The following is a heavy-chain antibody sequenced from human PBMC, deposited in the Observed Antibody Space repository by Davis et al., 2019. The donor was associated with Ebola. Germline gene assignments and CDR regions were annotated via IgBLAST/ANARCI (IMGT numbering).Heavy chain of an antibody. J-gene: IGHJ4*02. Sequence: ASVKVSCKASGYSFIRHHVHWVRQAPGQGLEWMGKITPSDTSTNHAQKFQGRLTMTRDTSTSTVYMELSSLGSEDTAVYYCVRDAYGPDYWGQGTLVTVSS. D-gene: IGHD3-16*01. CDR2: ITPSDTST. CDR3: VRDAYGPDY. CDR1: GYSFIRHH. V-gene: IGHV1-46*01.